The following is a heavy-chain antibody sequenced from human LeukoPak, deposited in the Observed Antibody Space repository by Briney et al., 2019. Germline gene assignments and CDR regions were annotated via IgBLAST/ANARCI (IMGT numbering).Heavy chain of an antibody. CDR3: ARGFWSGYYLGPQHVAFDI. Sequence: SVKVSCKASGGTFSSYAISWVRQAPGQGLEWMGGIIPIFGTANYAQKFQGRVTITADESTSTAYMELSSLRSEDTAVYYCARGFWSGYYLGPQHVAFDIWGQGTMVTVSS. CDR2: IIPIFGTA. V-gene: IGHV1-69*13. CDR1: GGTFSSYA. D-gene: IGHD3-3*01. J-gene: IGHJ3*02.